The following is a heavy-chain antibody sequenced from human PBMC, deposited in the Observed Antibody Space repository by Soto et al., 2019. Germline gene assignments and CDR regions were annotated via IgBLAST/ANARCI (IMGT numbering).Heavy chain of an antibody. D-gene: IGHD6-19*01. Sequence: QLQLQESGPGLVKPSETLSLTCSASGGSISSSSYFWDWIRQPPGKGLEWIASIHSSGSTYYNPSLKSRVTISIDTSKNQFSLQLSSVTAADTAVYYCGRRVRIAVAPFDYWGQGTLVTVSS. CDR3: GRRVRIAVAPFDY. CDR2: IHSSGST. V-gene: IGHV4-39*01. J-gene: IGHJ4*02. CDR1: GGSISSSSYF.